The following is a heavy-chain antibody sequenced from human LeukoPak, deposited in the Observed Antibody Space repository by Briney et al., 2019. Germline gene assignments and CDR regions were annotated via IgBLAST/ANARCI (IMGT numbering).Heavy chain of an antibody. CDR2: IYHSGST. CDR3: ARDYYDTSGYFTAEYFQH. CDR1: GGSISSSSYY. D-gene: IGHD3-22*01. Sequence: SETLSLXCTVSGGSISSSSYYWVWIRQPPGKGLEWIGSIYHSGSTYYNPSLKSRVTISVDTSKNQFSLKLSSVTAADTAVYYCARDYYDTSGYFTAEYFQHWGQGTLVTVSS. J-gene: IGHJ1*01. V-gene: IGHV4-39*01.